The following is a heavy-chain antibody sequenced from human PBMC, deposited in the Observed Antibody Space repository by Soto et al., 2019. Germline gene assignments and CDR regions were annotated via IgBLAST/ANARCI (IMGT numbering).Heavy chain of an antibody. CDR1: GGSISSGDYY. CDR2: IYYSGST. J-gene: IGHJ4*02. V-gene: IGHV4-30-4*01. D-gene: IGHD3-9*01. Sequence: SETLSLTCTVSGGSISSGDYYWSWIRQPPGKGLEWIGYIYYSGSTYYNPSLKSRVTISVDTSKSQFSLKLSSVTAADSAVFFCARLEGLATISYYFDYWGQGTLVTVSS. CDR3: ARLEGLATISYYFDY.